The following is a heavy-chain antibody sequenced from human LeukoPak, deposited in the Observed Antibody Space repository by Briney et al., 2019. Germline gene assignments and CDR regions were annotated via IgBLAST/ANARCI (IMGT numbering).Heavy chain of an antibody. J-gene: IGHJ4*02. CDR2: TSGSGGST. Sequence: GGSLRLSCAASGFTFSSYVMSWVRQAPGRGLEWVSVTSGSGGSTSYADSVKGRFTISRDNSKNTLYLQMNSRRAEDTAVYYCAKEEGYSYGYAVDYWGQGTLVTVSS. CDR3: AKEEGYSYGYAVDY. D-gene: IGHD5-18*01. V-gene: IGHV3-23*01. CDR1: GFTFSSYV.